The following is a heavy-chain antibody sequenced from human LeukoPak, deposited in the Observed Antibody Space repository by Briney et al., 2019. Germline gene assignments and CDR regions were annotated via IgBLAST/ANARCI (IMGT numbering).Heavy chain of an antibody. CDR2: ISGSGGST. CDR3: AKDGGTHFDH. CDR1: GFTFSSYG. J-gene: IGHJ4*02. V-gene: IGHV3-23*01. Sequence: GGTLRLSCAASGFTFSSYGMSWVRQAPGKGLEWVSAISGSGGSTYYADSVKGRFTISRDNSKNTLYLQMNTLRADDTAVYYCAKDGGTHFDHWGQGTLVTVSS. D-gene: IGHD1-26*01.